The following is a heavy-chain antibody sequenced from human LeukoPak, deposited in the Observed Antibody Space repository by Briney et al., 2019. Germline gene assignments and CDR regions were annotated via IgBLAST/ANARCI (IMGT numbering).Heavy chain of an antibody. V-gene: IGHV3-21*01. CDR1: GFTFSSYS. CDR2: ISSSSSYI. J-gene: IGHJ4*02. D-gene: IGHD1-26*01. CDR3: ALIVGATGDPGY. Sequence: GGSLRLSCAASGFTFSSYSMNWVRQAPGKGLEWVSSISSSSSYIYYADSVKGRFTISRDNAKNSLYLQMNSLRAEDTAVYYCALIVGATGDPGYWGQGTLVTVSS.